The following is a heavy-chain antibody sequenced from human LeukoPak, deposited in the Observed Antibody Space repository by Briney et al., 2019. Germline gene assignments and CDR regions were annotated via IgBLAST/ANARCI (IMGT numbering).Heavy chain of an antibody. CDR1: GGSISNYY. Sequence: SETLSLTCTVSGGSISNYYWSWIRQPAGKGLEWIGRIYSSGTTNYNPSLKSRVTISADTSKNQFSLKLTSVTAADTAVYYCARFGAYYFDSWGQGTLVTVSS. CDR2: IYSSGTT. CDR3: ARFGAYYFDS. J-gene: IGHJ4*02. D-gene: IGHD3-10*01. V-gene: IGHV4-4*07.